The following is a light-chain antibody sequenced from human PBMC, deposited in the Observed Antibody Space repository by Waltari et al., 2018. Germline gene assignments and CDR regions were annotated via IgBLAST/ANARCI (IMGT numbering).Light chain of an antibody. CDR1: QSISIN. CDR2: AAA. J-gene: IGKJ1*01. Sequence: IVMTQSPFPLSVSPGKRATLSCRARQSISINLAWYQQKPGQAPRLLIPAAATRPPGVPDRFSGSGSGTEFTLTISSLQSEDYAVYYCQHYNNWPPGTTFGQGTKLEIK. V-gene: IGKV3-15*01. CDR3: QHYNNWPPGTT.